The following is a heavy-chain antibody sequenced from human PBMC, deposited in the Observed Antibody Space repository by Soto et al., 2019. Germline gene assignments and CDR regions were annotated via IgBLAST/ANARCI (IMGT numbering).Heavy chain of an antibody. CDR3: AREGARITIVCLAREERCSYGMDV. Sequence: QVQLQESGPGLVKPSQTLSLTCTVSGGSISSGGYYWSWIRQHPGKGLEWIGYIYYSGSTYYNPSLKSRGTISVDTSKNQFSLKLSYVTAADTAVYYCAREGARITIVCLAREERCSYGMDVWGQGTTVTVSS. D-gene: IGHD3-9*01. CDR2: IYYSGST. CDR1: GGSISSGGYY. V-gene: IGHV4-31*03. J-gene: IGHJ6*02.